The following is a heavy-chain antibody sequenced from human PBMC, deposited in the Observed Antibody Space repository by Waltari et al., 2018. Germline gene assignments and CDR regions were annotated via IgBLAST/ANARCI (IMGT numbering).Heavy chain of an antibody. CDR3: GRIAFGDDGGYFQY. CDR1: GGSITTNYN. CDR2: MQYRGST. J-gene: IGHJ1*01. V-gene: IGHV4-39*01. Sequence: QLQLQESGPGLVRPSETLSLTCTVSGGSITTNYNWAWIRQPPGKGLEWMGNMQYRGSTFYNPALMSRVTISLDTSKNQFSRTLTAVDAADTAVYFCGRIAFGDDGGYFQYWGQGTLVTVSS. D-gene: IGHD4-17*01.